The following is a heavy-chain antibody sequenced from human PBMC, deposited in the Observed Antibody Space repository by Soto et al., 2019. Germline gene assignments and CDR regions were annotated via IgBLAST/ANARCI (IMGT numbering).Heavy chain of an antibody. CDR2: ISAYNGNT. CDR1: GYTFTSYG. D-gene: IGHD3-3*01. V-gene: IGHV1-18*01. CDR3: ARDNHLEWFSNWFDP. Sequence: GASVKVSCKASGYTFTSYGISWVRQAPGQGLEWMGWISAYNGNTNYAQKLQGRVTMTTDTSTSTAYMELRSLRSDDTAVYYCARDNHLEWFSNWFDPWGQGTLVTVSS. J-gene: IGHJ5*02.